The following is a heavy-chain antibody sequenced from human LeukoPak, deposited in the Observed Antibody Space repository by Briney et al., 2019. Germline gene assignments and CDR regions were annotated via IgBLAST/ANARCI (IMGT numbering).Heavy chain of an antibody. CDR1: GGSISSYY. V-gene: IGHV4-59*12. D-gene: IGHD3-10*01. CDR2: IYYSGST. Sequence: SETLSLTCTVSGGSISSYYWSWIRQPPGKGLEWIGYIYYSGSTNYNPSLKSRVTISVDTSKNQFSLKLSPVTAADTAVYYCARRGGLLWFGELRWFDPWGQGTLVTVSS. J-gene: IGHJ5*02. CDR3: ARRGGLLWFGELRWFDP.